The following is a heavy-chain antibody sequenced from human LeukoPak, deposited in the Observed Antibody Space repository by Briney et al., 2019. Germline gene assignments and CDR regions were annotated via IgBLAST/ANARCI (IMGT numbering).Heavy chain of an antibody. CDR3: ARGHGYSYGYAIDY. CDR2: IYYSGST. J-gene: IGHJ4*02. Sequence: SETLSLTCTVSGYSISSGYYWGWIRQPPGKGLEWIGYIYYSGSTNYNPSLKSRVTISVDTSKNQFSLKLSSVTAADTAVYYCARGHGYSYGYAIDYWGQGTLSPSPQ. D-gene: IGHD5-18*01. CDR1: GYSISSGYY. V-gene: IGHV4-38-2*02.